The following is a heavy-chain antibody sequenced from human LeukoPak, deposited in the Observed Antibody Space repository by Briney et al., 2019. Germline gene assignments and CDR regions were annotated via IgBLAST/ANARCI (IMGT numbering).Heavy chain of an antibody. V-gene: IGHV3-33*01. J-gene: IGHJ5*01. CDR2: IWYDGSNK. D-gene: IGHD6-19*01. CDR3: TRAGYSSGFDS. CDR1: GFTFSNYG. Sequence: GGSLRLSCAASGFTFSNYGMHWVRQAPGKGLEWVAVIWYDGSNKYYADSVKGRFTISRDNSKNTLYLQMNSLIAEDTAVYFCTRAGYSSGFDSWGQGTLVTVSS.